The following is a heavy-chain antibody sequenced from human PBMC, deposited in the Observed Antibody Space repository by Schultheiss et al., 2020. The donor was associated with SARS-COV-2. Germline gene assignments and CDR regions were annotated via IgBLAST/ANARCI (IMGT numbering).Heavy chain of an antibody. J-gene: IGHJ6*02. CDR1: GGTLRSYA. D-gene: IGHD3-3*01. CDR3: AREHPFWSGYSDYYGMDV. V-gene: IGHV1-2*04. Sequence: ASVKVSCKASGGTLRSYAISWVRQAPGQGLEWMGWINPNSGGTNYAQKFQGWVTMTRDTSISTAYMELSRLRSDDTAVYYCAREHPFWSGYSDYYGMDVWGQGTTVTVSS. CDR2: INPNSGGT.